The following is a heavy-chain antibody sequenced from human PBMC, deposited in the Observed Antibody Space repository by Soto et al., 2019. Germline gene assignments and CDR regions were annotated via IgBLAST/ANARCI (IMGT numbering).Heavy chain of an antibody. V-gene: IGHV3-30-3*01. D-gene: IGHD6-19*01. CDR2: MSYDGSNK. Sequence: QVQLVESGGGVVQPGRSLRLSCAASGFTFSSYAMHWVRQAPGKGLEWVAVMSYDGSNKYYADSVKGRFTISRDNSKNPLYLQMTSLRAEDTAVYYCARDKSPYSSGWHNRHFDYWGQGPLVTVSS. CDR3: ARDKSPYSSGWHNRHFDY. CDR1: GFTFSSYA. J-gene: IGHJ4*02.